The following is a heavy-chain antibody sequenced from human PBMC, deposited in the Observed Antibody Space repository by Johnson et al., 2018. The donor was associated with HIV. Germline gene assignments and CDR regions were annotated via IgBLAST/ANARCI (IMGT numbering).Heavy chain of an antibody. CDR1: GFTFSNYP. CDR2: INWNGGST. J-gene: IGHJ3*02. Sequence: MHLVESGGGVVQPGRSLRLSCAASGFTFSNYPMHWVRQAPGKGLEWVSGINWNGGSTGYADSVKGRITISRDNAKNSLYLQMNRLRAEDTAVYYCARDQWMAGDAFDIWGQGTMVTVSS. CDR3: ARDQWMAGDAFDI. V-gene: IGHV3-20*04. D-gene: IGHD5-24*01.